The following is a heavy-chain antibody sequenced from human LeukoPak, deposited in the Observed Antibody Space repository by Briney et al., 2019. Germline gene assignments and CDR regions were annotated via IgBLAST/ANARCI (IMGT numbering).Heavy chain of an antibody. Sequence: ASVKVCCKASGYTFTGYYMHWVRQAPGQGPEWMGWINPNSGGTDYAQKFQGRVTMTRDTSINTAYMELSSLRSDDTAVYYCARGRYCSDGNCYHNWFDPWGQGTLVTVSS. CDR1: GYTFTGYY. D-gene: IGHD2-15*01. CDR3: ARGRYCSDGNCYHNWFDP. J-gene: IGHJ5*02. CDR2: INPNSGGT. V-gene: IGHV1-2*02.